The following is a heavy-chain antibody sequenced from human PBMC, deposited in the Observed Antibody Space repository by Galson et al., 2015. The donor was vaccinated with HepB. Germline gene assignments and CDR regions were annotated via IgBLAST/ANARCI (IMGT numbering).Heavy chain of an antibody. D-gene: IGHD3-9*01. Sequence: SLRLSCAASGFTFSDYYMSWIRQAPGKGPEWVSYISSSSSYTNYADSVKGRFTISRDNAKNSLYLQMNSLRAEDTAVYYCAREYDILTGPIDYWGQGTLVTVSS. CDR1: GFTFSDYY. CDR3: AREYDILTGPIDY. CDR2: ISSSSSYT. V-gene: IGHV3-11*05. J-gene: IGHJ4*02.